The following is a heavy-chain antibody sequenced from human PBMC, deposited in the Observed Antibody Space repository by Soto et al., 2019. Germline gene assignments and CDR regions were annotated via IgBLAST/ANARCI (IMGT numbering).Heavy chain of an antibody. J-gene: IGHJ5*02. D-gene: IGHD2-2*01. CDR2: ISYDGSNK. V-gene: IGHV3-30-3*01. Sequence: QPVGSLRLSCAASGFTFSSYAMHWVRQAPGKGLEWVAVISYDGSNKYYADSVKGRFTISRDNSKNTLYLQMNSLRAEDTAVYYCARDGAPWGYQLHNWFDPWGQGTLVTVSS. CDR3: ARDGAPWGYQLHNWFDP. CDR1: GFTFSSYA.